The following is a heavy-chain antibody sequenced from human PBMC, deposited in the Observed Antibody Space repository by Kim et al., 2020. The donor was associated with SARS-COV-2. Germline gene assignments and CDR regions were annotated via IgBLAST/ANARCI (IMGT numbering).Heavy chain of an antibody. V-gene: IGHV1-69*13. CDR3: ARGGDPYDYVWGSYRYYLGYYAFDI. D-gene: IGHD3-16*02. J-gene: IGHJ3*02. CDR1: GGTFSSYA. Sequence: SVKVSCKASGGTFSSYAISWVRQAPGQGLEWMGGIIPIFGTANYAQKFQGRVTITADESTSTAYMELSSLRSEDTAVYYCARGGDPYDYVWGSYRYYLGYYAFDIWGQGTMVTVSS. CDR2: IIPIFGTA.